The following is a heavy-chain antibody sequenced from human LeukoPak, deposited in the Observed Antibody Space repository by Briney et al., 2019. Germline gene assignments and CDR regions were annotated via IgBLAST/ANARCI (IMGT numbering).Heavy chain of an antibody. J-gene: IGHJ6*02. D-gene: IGHD6-13*01. CDR2: ITGSGGNT. Sequence: GGSLRLSCAASGFIFSSYSMSWVRQAPGKGLEWVSVITGSGGNTYYADSVKGRFTISKNNSKNTVYLQMSSLRVDDTAVYYCAKAASSSWPSYYYGMDVWGQGTTVTVSS. CDR3: AKAASSSWPSYYYGMDV. V-gene: IGHV3-23*01. CDR1: GFIFSSYS.